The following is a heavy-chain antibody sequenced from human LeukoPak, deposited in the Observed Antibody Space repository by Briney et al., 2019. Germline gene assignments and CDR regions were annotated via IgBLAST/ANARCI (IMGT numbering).Heavy chain of an antibody. J-gene: IGHJ3*02. D-gene: IGHD3-16*02. CDR1: GGTFSSYA. V-gene: IGHV1-69*06. CDR3: ARDWSPGFYDYVWGCYRDAFDI. Sequence: SVKVSCKASGGTFSSYAISWVRQAPGQGLEWMGGIIPIFGTANYAQKFQGRVTITADKSTSTAYMELSSLRSEDTAVYYCARDWSPGFYDYVWGCYRDAFDIWGQGAMVTVSS. CDR2: IIPIFGTA.